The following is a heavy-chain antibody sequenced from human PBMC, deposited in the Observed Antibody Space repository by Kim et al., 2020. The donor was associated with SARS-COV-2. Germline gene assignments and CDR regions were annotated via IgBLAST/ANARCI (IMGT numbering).Heavy chain of an antibody. Sequence: AEYVRCRFTISRDGSQNTVLLQVTSLRDEDTAVYYCAKDRAAAAGTGQFDYWGQGTLVTVSS. J-gene: IGHJ4*01. D-gene: IGHD6-13*01. CDR3: AKDRAAAAGTGQFDY. V-gene: IGHV3-23*01.